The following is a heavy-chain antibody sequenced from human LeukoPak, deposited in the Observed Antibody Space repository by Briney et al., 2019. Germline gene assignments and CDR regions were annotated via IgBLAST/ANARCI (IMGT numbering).Heavy chain of an antibody. D-gene: IGHD3-9*01. CDR3: ARAPYDILTGYFLFDS. V-gene: IGHV4-39*07. CDR1: GDSISSTTYN. J-gene: IGHJ4*02. Sequence: SETLSLTCTVSGDSISSTTYNWAWIRQPPGKGLEWIGSIYYTGSTFYNPSLKSRVAMSADTSKNQFSLQLSSVTAADTAVYYCARAPYDILTGYFLFDSWGQGTLITVSS. CDR2: IYYTGST.